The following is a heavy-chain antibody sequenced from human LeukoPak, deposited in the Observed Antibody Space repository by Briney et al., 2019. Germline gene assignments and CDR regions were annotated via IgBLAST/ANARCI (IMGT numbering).Heavy chain of an antibody. Sequence: TPSETLSLTCTVSGGSISSYYWSWIRQPAGKGLEWIGRIYTSGSTNYNPSLKSRVTMSVDTSKNQFSLKLSSVTAADTAVYYCARDKGTRFGGDDAFDIWGQGTMVTVSS. D-gene: IGHD3-10*01. CDR3: ARDKGTRFGGDDAFDI. V-gene: IGHV4-4*07. CDR2: IYTSGST. CDR1: GGSISSYY. J-gene: IGHJ3*02.